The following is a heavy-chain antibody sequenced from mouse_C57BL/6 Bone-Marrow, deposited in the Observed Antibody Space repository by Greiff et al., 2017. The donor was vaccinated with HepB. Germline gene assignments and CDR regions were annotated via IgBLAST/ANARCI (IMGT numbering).Heavy chain of an antibody. CDR1: GYSFTGYY. CDR3: ARFAD. Sequence: EVQLQQSGPELVKPGASEKISCKASGYSFTGYYMNWVKQSPEKSLEWIGEINPSTGGTTYNQKFKAKATLTVDKSSSTAYMQLKSLTSEDSAVYYCARFADWGQGTTLTVSS. V-gene: IGHV1-42*01. J-gene: IGHJ2*01. CDR2: INPSTGGT.